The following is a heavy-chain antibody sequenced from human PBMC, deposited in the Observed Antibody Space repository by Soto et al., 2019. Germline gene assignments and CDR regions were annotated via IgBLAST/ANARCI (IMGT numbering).Heavy chain of an antibody. D-gene: IGHD2-21*02. CDR1: GYTFTSYA. CDR2: INAGNGNT. Sequence: QVQLVQSGAEEKKPGASVKVSCKASGYTFTSYAMHWVRQAPGQRLEWMGWINAGNGNTKYSQKFQGXVPXXRXTSASTAYMELSSLRSEDTAVYYCARSIVVVTALDYWGQGTLVTVSS. V-gene: IGHV1-3*05. CDR3: ARSIVVVTALDY. J-gene: IGHJ4*02.